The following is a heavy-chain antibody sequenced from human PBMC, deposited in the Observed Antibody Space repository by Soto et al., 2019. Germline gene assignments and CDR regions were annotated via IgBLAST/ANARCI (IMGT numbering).Heavy chain of an antibody. CDR2: ISGGGGST. CDR3: AKAKRYYYDLYYFDY. J-gene: IGHJ4*02. CDR1: GFTFSSYA. V-gene: IGHV3-23*01. D-gene: IGHD3-22*01. Sequence: GGSLRLSCAASGFTFSSYAMSWVRQAPGKGLEWVSAISGGGGSTYYADSVKGRFTISRDNSKNTLYLQMNSLRAEDTAVYYCAKAKRYYYDLYYFDYWGQGTLVTVSS.